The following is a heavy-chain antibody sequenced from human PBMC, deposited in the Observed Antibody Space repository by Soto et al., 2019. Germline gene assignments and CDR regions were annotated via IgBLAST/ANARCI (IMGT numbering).Heavy chain of an antibody. CDR1: GGSISSGGYY. J-gene: IGHJ6*02. D-gene: IGHD6-6*01. CDR3: ARGSSIAGLYYGMDV. V-gene: IGHV4-31*03. CDR2: NYYSGIT. Sequence: PSDTLSLTCTVSGGSISSGGYYWTWIRQHPGKGLEWIGYNYYSGITYYNPSLKSRVTISLDTSKNQFSLKLSSVTAADTAVYYCARGSSIAGLYYGMDVWGQGTTVTVSS.